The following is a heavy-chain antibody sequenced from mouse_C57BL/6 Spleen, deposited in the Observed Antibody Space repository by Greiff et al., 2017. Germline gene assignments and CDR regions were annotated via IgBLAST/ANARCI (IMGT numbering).Heavy chain of an antibody. D-gene: IGHD1-1*01. CDR1: GFSLTSYG. CDR3: ARIVGLLRTHWYFDV. J-gene: IGHJ1*03. V-gene: IGHV2-2*01. CDR2: IWSGGST. Sequence: QVQLQQSGPGLVQPSQSLSITCTVSGFSLTSYGVHWVRQSPGKGLEWLGVIWSGGSTDYTAAFISRLSISKDNSKSQVFFKMNSLHADDTAIYCCARIVGLLRTHWYFDVWGTGTTVTVSS.